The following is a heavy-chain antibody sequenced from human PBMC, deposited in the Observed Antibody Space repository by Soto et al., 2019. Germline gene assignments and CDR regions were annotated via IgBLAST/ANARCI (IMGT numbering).Heavy chain of an antibody. CDR3: ARCSGYYLNWFDP. CDR2: IYYSGST. CDR1: GGSISSSSYY. J-gene: IGHJ5*02. Sequence: ETLSLTCTVSGGSISSSSYYWGWIRQPPGKGLEWIGSIYYSGSTYYNPSLKSRVTISVDTSKNQFSLKLSSVTAADTAVYYCARCSGYYLNWFDPWGQGTLVTVSS. D-gene: IGHD3-22*01. V-gene: IGHV4-39*01.